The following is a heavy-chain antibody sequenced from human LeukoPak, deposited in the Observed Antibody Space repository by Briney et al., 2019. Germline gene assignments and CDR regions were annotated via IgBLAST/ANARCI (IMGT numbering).Heavy chain of an antibody. D-gene: IGHD3-10*01. CDR2: IYNGGST. J-gene: IGHJ4*02. Sequence: GGSLRLSCAASGLTVSSNYMSWVRQAPGQGLEWVSLIYNGGSTYYADSVKGRFTISRDNSKNTLYLQMNSLRAEDTAVYYCAKGYRGGVDYWGQGTLVTVSS. V-gene: IGHV3-53*01. CDR1: GLTVSSNY. CDR3: AKGYRGGVDY.